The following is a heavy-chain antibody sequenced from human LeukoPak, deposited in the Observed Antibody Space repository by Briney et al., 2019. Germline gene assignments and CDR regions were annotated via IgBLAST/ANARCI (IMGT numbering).Heavy chain of an antibody. CDR3: ARSASGLDAFDI. CDR1: GGSISSSSYY. Sequence: PETLSLTCTVSGGSISSSSYYWGWIRQPPGKGLEWIGSIYYSGSTYYNPSLKSRVTISVDTSKNQFSLKLSSVTAADTAVYYCARSASGLDAFDIWGQGTMVTVSS. J-gene: IGHJ3*02. CDR2: IYYSGST. V-gene: IGHV4-39*01. D-gene: IGHD5-12*01.